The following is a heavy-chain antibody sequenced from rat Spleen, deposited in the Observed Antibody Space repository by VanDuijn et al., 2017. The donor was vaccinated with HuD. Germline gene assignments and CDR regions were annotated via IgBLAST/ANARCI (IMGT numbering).Heavy chain of an antibody. D-gene: IGHD1-2*01. J-gene: IGHJ4*01. CDR2: INTDGGRS. Sequence: EVQLVETGGGLVQPGRSLKLSCVASGFTFSSYWMYWIRQAPGKGLEWISFINTDGGRSYYPDSVKGRFTIFRENAKSTLSLQMNSLRSEDTATYYCAKDMNYFSTYPFYVFDAWGQGASVTVSS. CDR3: AKDMNYFSTYPFYVFDA. V-gene: IGHV5-58*01. CDR1: GFTFSSYW.